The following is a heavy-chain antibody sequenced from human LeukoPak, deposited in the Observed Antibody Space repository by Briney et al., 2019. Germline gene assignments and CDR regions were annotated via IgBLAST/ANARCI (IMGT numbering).Heavy chain of an antibody. J-gene: IGHJ4*02. D-gene: IGHD5/OR15-5a*01. CDR3: ARECPDLDY. CDR1: GYTFTGYY. V-gene: IGHV1-2*02. CDR2: INPNSGGT. Sequence: ASVKVSCKASGYTFTGYYMHWVRQAPGQGLEWMGWINPNSGGTNYAQKFQGRVTMTTDTSTSTAYMELRSLRSDDTAVYYCARECPDLDYWGQGTLVTVSS.